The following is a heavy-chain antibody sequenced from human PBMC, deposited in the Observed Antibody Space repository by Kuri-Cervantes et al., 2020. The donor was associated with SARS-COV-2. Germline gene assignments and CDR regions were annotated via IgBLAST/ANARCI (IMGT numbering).Heavy chain of an antibody. J-gene: IGHJ1*01. CDR2: IYYSGST. CDR3: AYTTVTGYFQH. CDR1: GGSVSSGSYY. V-gene: IGHV4-61*01. Sequence: SETLSLTCTVSGGSVSSGSYYWSWIRQPPGKGLEWIGYIYYSGSTNYNPSLKSRVTISVDTSKNQFSLKLSSVTAADTAVYYCAYTTVTGYFQHWGQGTLVTVSS. D-gene: IGHD4-17*01.